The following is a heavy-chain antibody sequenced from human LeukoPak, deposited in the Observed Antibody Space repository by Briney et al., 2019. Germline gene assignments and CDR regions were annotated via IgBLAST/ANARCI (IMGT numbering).Heavy chain of an antibody. CDR3: ARGGTAMVPYYYYGMDV. J-gene: IGHJ6*02. CDR1: GFTFSSYW. CDR2: IKQDGSEK. D-gene: IGHD5-18*01. Sequence: GGSLRLSCAASGFTFSSYWMNWVRQAPAKGPEWVANIKQDGSEKYYVDSVKGRFTISRDNAKNSLYLQMNSLRVEDTAVYYCARGGTAMVPYYYYGMDVWGQGTTVTVSS. V-gene: IGHV3-7*03.